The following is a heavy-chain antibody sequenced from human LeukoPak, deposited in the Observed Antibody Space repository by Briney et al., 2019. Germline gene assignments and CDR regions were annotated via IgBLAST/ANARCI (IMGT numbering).Heavy chain of an antibody. V-gene: IGHV3-21*06. Sequence: GGSLRLSCATSGLTFFTYNMNWVRQAPGKGLEWVSGISSSGSSTYYADSAKGRFTISRDNAKNSLYLQMNSLRVEDTAVYYCVRGRESYYDSSGYYYTYWGQGALVTVSS. CDR3: VRGRESYYDSSGYYYTY. CDR2: ISSSGSST. CDR1: GLTFFTYN. D-gene: IGHD3-22*01. J-gene: IGHJ4*02.